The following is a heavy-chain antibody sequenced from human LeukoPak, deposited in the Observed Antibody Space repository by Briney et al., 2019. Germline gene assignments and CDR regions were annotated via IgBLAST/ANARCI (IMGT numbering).Heavy chain of an antibody. CDR2: INTNTGNP. CDR1: GYTFSSYA. Sequence: GASVKVSCKASGYTFSSYAMNWVRQAPGQGLEWMGWINTNTGNPTYAQGFTGRFVFSLDTSVSTAYLQISSLKAEDTAVYYCARVGTPPPYYYYYMDVWGKGTTVTVSS. J-gene: IGHJ6*03. V-gene: IGHV7-4-1*02. CDR3: ARVGTPPPYYYYYMDV.